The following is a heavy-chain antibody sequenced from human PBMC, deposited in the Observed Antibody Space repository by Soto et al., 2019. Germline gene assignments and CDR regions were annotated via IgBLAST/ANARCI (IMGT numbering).Heavy chain of an antibody. CDR2: INGGGSRT. D-gene: IGHD3-10*01. CDR3: AKANVLLWFGDLAYFDY. Sequence: GGSLRLSCAASGFTFSRYWMHWVRQTPGKGLVWVSHINGGGSRTTYADSVKGRFTISRDNAKNTLYLQMNSLRAEDTAVYYCAKANVLLWFGDLAYFDYWGQGTLVTVSS. J-gene: IGHJ4*02. CDR1: GFTFSRYW. V-gene: IGHV3-74*01.